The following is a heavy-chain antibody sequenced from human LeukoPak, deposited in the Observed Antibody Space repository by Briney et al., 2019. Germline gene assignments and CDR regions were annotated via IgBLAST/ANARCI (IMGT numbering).Heavy chain of an antibody. D-gene: IGHD4-23*01. CDR1: GFTFSGSA. J-gene: IGHJ4*02. Sequence: GGSLKLSCAASGFTFSGSAMHWVRQASGKGLEWVGRIRSKANSYATAYAASVKGRFTISRDDSKNTAYPQMNSLKTEDTAVYYCTRHGPEWELDYWGQGTLVTVSS. CDR2: IRSKANSYAT. V-gene: IGHV3-73*01. CDR3: TRHGPEWELDY.